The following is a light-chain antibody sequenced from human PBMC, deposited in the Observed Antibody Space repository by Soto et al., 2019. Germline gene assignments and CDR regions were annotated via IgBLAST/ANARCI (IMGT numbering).Light chain of an antibody. Sequence: DIQLTQSPSFLSASVGDRVTITCRASQGISSYLAWYQQRAGKAPKFLMYAAPTLQSGVPSRFSGSGSGTEFALTISSLQSEDFETYYCQQLKNYPLTFGGGT. CDR2: AAP. V-gene: IGKV1-9*01. CDR3: QQLKNYPLT. CDR1: QGISSY. J-gene: IGKJ4*01.